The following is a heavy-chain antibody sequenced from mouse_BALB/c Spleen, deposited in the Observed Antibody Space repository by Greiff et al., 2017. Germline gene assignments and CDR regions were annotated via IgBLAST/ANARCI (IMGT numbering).Heavy chain of an antibody. Sequence: DVKLMESGGDLVKPGGSLKLSCAASGFTFSSYGMSWVRQTPDKRLEWVATISSGGSYTYYPDSVKGRFTISRDNAKNTLYLQMSSLKSEDTAMYYCARHYYGSSGYYAMDYWGQGTSVTVAS. CDR2: ISSGGSYT. D-gene: IGHD1-1*01. CDR1: GFTFSSYG. CDR3: ARHYYGSSGYYAMDY. V-gene: IGHV5-6*02. J-gene: IGHJ4*01.